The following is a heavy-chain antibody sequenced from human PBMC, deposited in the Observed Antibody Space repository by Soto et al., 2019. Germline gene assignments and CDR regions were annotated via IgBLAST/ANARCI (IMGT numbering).Heavy chain of an antibody. CDR2: ISAYSGST. CDR3: ARDSVASIAARREWDYYYYMDV. D-gene: IGHD6-6*01. Sequence: ASVEVSCKASRYTFTNYGITWVRQAPGQGLEWMGWISAYSGSTNYNPSLKSRVTISVDTSKNQFSLKLSSVTAADTAVYYCARDSVASIAARREWDYYYYMDVWGKGITVTVSS. J-gene: IGHJ6*03. CDR1: RYTFTNYG. V-gene: IGHV1-18*01.